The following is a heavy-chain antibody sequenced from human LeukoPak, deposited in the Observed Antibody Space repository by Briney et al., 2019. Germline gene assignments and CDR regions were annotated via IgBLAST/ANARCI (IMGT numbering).Heavy chain of an antibody. Sequence: ASVKVSCKASGYTFTSYAKNWVRQAPGQGLEWMGWINTNTGNPTYAQGFTGRFVFSLDTSVSTAYLQISSLKAEDTAVYYCARMYCSGGSCYGDDYWGQGTLVTVSS. CDR3: ARMYCSGGSCYGDDY. V-gene: IGHV7-4-1*02. CDR1: GYTFTSYA. J-gene: IGHJ4*02. D-gene: IGHD2-15*01. CDR2: INTNTGNP.